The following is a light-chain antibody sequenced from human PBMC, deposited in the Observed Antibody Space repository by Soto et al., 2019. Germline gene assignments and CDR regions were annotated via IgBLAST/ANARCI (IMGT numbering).Light chain of an antibody. CDR2: GAS. J-gene: IGKJ2*01. CDR1: QSVSSDF. Sequence: EIVLTQSPGTLSLSPGERATLSCRSSQSVSSDFLAWYQQKPGQAPRLLIYGASSRATGIPDRFSGSGSGTDITLTISRLEPEGFAVYYCQQYDISRRTLGQGTKLQIK. CDR3: QQYDISRRT. V-gene: IGKV3-20*01.